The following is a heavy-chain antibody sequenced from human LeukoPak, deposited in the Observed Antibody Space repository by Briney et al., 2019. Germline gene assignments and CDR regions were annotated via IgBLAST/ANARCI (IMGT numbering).Heavy chain of an antibody. V-gene: IGHV4-38-2*02. Sequence: SETLSLTCTVSGYSISSGYFWAWISQPPGKGLEWIASIYHSGSTYYSPSLKSRVTMSVDTSKNQFSLKLTSVTAADTAVYYCARVRAGSRLDAFDIWGQGTIVTVSS. CDR2: IYHSGST. CDR3: ARVRAGSRLDAFDI. D-gene: IGHD2-2*01. CDR1: GYSISSGYF. J-gene: IGHJ3*02.